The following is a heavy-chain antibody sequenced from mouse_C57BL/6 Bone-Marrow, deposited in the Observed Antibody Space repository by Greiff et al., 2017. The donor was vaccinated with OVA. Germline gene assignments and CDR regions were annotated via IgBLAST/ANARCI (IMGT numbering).Heavy chain of an antibody. J-gene: IGHJ3*01. CDR2: IDPETGGT. V-gene: IGHV1-15*01. CDR1: GYTFTDYE. CDR3: TRDWDEAY. Sequence: LVESGAELVRPGASVTLSCKASGYTFTDYEMHWVKQTPVHGLEWIGAIDPETGGTAYTQKFKGKAILTADKSSSTAYMELRSLTSEDSAVYYCTRDWDEAYWGQGTLVTVSA. D-gene: IGHD4-1*01.